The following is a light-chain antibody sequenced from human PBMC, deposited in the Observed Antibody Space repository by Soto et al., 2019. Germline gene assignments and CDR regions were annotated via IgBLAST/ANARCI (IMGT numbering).Light chain of an antibody. V-gene: IGLV2-11*01. CDR3: CSYAGNYKYV. Sequence: QSALAQPHSVSGSPGQSVTISCTGTSSDVGAYNFASWYQQRPGTAPRLIIYDVNKRPSGVPDRFSGSKSGNTASLTISGLQAEDEADYYCCSYAGNYKYVFGSGTK. CDR1: SSDVGAYNF. CDR2: DVN. J-gene: IGLJ1*01.